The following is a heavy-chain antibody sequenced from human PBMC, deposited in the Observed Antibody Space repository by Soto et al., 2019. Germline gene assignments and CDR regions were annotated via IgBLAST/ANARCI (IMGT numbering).Heavy chain of an antibody. CDR3: ARDLPTNGDGMDV. CDR1: GFTFSSYW. CDR2: INSDGSSA. D-gene: IGHD2-8*01. J-gene: IGHJ6*02. Sequence: GGSPRLSCAASGFTFSSYWMHWVRQAPGKGLVWVSRINSDGSSATYADSVKGRFTVSRDNAKNTLYLQMNSLRAEDTAVYYCARDLPTNGDGMDVWGQGTTVTVSS. V-gene: IGHV3-74*01.